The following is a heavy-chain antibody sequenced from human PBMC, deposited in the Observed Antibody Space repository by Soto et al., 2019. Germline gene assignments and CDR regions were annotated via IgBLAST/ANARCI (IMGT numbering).Heavy chain of an antibody. CDR2: FDPEDGET. D-gene: IGHD6-13*01. CDR1: GYTLTELS. J-gene: IGHJ4*02. V-gene: IGHV1-24*01. CDR3: ATSWGVVAAGRFDY. Sequence: ASVKVSCKVSGYTLTELSMHWVRQAPGKGLEWMGGFDPEDGETIYAQKFQGRVTMTEDTFTDTAYMELSSLRSEDTAVYYCATSWGVVAAGRFDYWGQGTLVTVSS.